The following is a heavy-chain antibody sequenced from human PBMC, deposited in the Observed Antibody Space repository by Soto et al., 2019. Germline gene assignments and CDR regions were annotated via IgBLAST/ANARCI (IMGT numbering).Heavy chain of an antibody. D-gene: IGHD4-17*01. J-gene: IGHJ6*02. CDR1: GDSISRYY. CDR3: ARGTVTISALSYGMDV. CDR2: VYYSGST. V-gene: IGHV4-59*01. Sequence: PSETLSLTCTVSGDSISRYYWSWIRQPPGKGLEWFGSVYYSGSTEYTPSLKSRVTISVDTSRNQFSLKVTSVTAADTALYFCARGTVTISALSYGMDVWGQGTTVTVSS.